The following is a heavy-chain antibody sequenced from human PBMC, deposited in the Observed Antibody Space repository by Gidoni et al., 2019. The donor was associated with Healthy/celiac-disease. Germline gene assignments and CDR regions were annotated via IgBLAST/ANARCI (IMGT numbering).Heavy chain of an antibody. CDR3: ARDPSGARSWSYNWFDP. CDR2: INPSGGST. J-gene: IGHJ5*02. V-gene: IGHV1-46*01. CDR1: GYTFTSYY. Sequence: QVQLVQSGAEVKKPGASVKVSCKASGYTFTSYYMHWVRQAPGQGLEWMGIINPSGGSTSYAQKFQGRVTMTRDTSTSTVXMELXXLXXXDTXXXYCARDPSGARSWSYNWFDPWGQGTLVTVSS. D-gene: IGHD6-13*01.